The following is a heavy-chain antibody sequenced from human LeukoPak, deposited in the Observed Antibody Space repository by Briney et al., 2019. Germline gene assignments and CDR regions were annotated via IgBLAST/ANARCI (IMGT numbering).Heavy chain of an antibody. J-gene: IGHJ4*02. CDR3: VKDLGRYRNNCFDY. CDR2: ISGSGGGT. Sequence: GGSLRLSCAASGITVSSNYMSWVRQAPEKGLEWVSTISGSGGGTYYADSVTGRFTISRDDSKNTLYLQMNSLRAEDTAVYYCVKDLGRYRNNCFDYWGQGTLVTVSS. CDR1: GITVSSNY. V-gene: IGHV3-23*01. D-gene: IGHD1-26*01.